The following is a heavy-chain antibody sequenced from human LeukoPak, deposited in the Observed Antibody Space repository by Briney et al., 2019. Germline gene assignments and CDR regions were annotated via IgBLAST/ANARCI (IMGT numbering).Heavy chain of an antibody. J-gene: IGHJ4*02. CDR3: TTVALAGGVF. D-gene: IGHD3-3*01. V-gene: IGHV3-30*04. Sequence: GGSLRLSCAASGFTFSSHSMHWVRQAPGKGLEWVAVISYDGSNKYYADSVKGRFTISRDNSKNTLYLQMNSLRAEDTAVYYCTTVALAGGVFWGQGTLVTVSS. CDR1: GFTFSSHS. CDR2: ISYDGSNK.